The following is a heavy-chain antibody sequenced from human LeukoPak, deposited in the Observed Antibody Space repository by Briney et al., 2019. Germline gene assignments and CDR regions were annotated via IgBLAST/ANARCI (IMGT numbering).Heavy chain of an antibody. CDR2: ISGSGGST. CDR3: AKALGYCSGVSCAVDY. Sequence: GGSLRLSCAASGSTFSTYAMSWVRQAPGEGLEWVPGISGSGGSTYYADSVKGRFAISRDNSKNTLYLQMNSLRAEDTAVYYCAKALGYCSGVSCAVDYWGQGTLVTVSS. CDR1: GSTFSTYA. V-gene: IGHV3-23*01. J-gene: IGHJ4*02. D-gene: IGHD2-15*01.